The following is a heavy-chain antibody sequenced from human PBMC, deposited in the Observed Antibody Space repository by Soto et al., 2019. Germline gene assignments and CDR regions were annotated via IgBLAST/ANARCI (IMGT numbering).Heavy chain of an antibody. CDR2: IIPIFGTA. CDR1: GGTFSSYA. J-gene: IGHJ4*02. D-gene: IGHD3-3*01. V-gene: IGHV1-69*13. Sequence: ASVKVSCKASGGTFSSYAISWVRQAPGQGLEWMGGIIPIFGTANYAQKFQGRVTITADESTSTAYMELSSLRSEDTAVYYCARDERSGYYDLDYWGQGTLVTVSS. CDR3: ARDERSGYYDLDY.